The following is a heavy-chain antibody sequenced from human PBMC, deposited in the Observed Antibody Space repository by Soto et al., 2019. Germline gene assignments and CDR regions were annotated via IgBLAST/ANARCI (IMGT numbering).Heavy chain of an antibody. CDR1: GFTFSSYA. J-gene: IGHJ3*02. D-gene: IGHD2-15*01. CDR3: AKDITVVRGAFDI. Sequence: EVQLLESGGGLVQPGGSLRLSCAASGFTFSSYAMSWVRQAPGKGLEWVSAISGSGGSTYYADSVKGRFTISRDNSKNTLYLQMNSLRAEDTALYYCAKDITVVRGAFDIWGQGTMVTVSS. CDR2: ISGSGGST. V-gene: IGHV3-23*01.